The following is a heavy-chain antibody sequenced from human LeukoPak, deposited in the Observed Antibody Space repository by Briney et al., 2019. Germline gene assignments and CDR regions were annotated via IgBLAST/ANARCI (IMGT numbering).Heavy chain of an antibody. J-gene: IGHJ4*02. CDR3: ARDPYDSSGHYFPDY. V-gene: IGHV1-8*01. D-gene: IGHD3-22*01. CDR2: MNSNSGNT. Sequence: SVKVSSKASAYTFTSYDINWVRHATEHGLEWMGWMNSNSGNTGYAQKFQGRVTMTRNTSIRTAYMELSSLRSEDTAVYYCARDPYDSSGHYFPDYWGQGTLVTVSS. CDR1: AYTFTSYD.